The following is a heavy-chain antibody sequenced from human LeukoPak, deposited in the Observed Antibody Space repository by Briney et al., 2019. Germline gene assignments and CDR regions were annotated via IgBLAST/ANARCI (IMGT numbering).Heavy chain of an antibody. CDR2: IKQDGGQI. CDR1: GFTFSTYS. Sequence: GGSLRLSCAASGFTFSTYSMSWVRQAPGKGLEWVANIKQDGGQIYYLESVKGRFTVSRDNAKNSLYLQMNSLRAEDTAVYYCARLGARQMLEYWGQGTLVTVSS. J-gene: IGHJ4*02. V-gene: IGHV3-7*01. CDR3: ARLGARQMLEY.